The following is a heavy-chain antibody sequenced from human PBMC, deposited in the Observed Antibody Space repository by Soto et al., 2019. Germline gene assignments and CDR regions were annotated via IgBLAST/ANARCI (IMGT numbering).Heavy chain of an antibody. CDR3: ASERRGMDV. Sequence: QVQLVQSGAEVKKPGASVKVSCKASGYTFTSYDINWVRQATGQGLEWMGWMNANSGNTGYVQKFQGRVTMTRNSSTSTAYMELSSLRSEDTAVYFCASERRGMDVWGQGTTVTVSS. V-gene: IGHV1-8*01. J-gene: IGHJ6*01. CDR2: MNANSGNT. CDR1: GYTFTSYD.